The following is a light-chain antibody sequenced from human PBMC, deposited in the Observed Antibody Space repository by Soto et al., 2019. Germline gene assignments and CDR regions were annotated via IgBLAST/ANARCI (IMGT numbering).Light chain of an antibody. J-gene: IGKJ3*01. CDR2: AAS. Sequence: DIQMTQSPSSLSASVGDRVTITCRASQSISSFLNWYQQKPGKAPNLLIYAASSLQSGVPPRFSGRGSGTDFTLTISSLQPEDFATYYCQQGYSTPPTFGPGTKLDIK. CDR1: QSISSF. CDR3: QQGYSTPPT. V-gene: IGKV1-39*01.